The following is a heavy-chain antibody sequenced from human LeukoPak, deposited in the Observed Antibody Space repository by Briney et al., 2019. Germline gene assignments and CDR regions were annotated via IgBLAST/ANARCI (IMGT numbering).Heavy chain of an antibody. Sequence: SETLSLTCTVSGGSIRSSYYYWGWIRQPPGKGLEWIGSIYDSGSTYYNPSLKGRVTISVDTSKNQFSLKLSSVTAADTAVYYCARGLAYYYDSSGYYPWGQGTLVTVSS. V-gene: IGHV4-39*01. CDR1: GGSIRSSYYY. D-gene: IGHD3-22*01. J-gene: IGHJ5*02. CDR3: ARGLAYYYDSSGYYP. CDR2: IYDSGST.